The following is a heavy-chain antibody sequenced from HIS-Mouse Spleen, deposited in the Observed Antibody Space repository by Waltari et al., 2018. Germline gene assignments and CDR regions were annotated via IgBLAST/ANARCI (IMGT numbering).Heavy chain of an antibody. Sequence: QVTLRESCPALVKPTQTLTLTCPFSGFSLSTSGICVSWIRQPPGKALEWLARIDWDDDKYYSTSLKTRLTISRDTSKNQVVLTMTNMDPLDTATYYCARIAEGYTSGWYAFDYWGQGTLVTVSS. J-gene: IGHJ4*02. V-gene: IGHV2-70*15. D-gene: IGHD6-19*01. CDR3: ARIAEGYTSGWYAFDY. CDR2: IDWDDDK. CDR1: GFSLSTSGIC.